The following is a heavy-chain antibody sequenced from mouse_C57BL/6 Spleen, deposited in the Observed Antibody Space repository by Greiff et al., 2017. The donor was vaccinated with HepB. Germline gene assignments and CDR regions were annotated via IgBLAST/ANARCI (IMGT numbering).Heavy chain of an antibody. D-gene: IGHD1-1*01. CDR1: GYSITSGYY. CDR3: AREEVVLRYFDV. J-gene: IGHJ1*03. V-gene: IGHV3-6*01. CDR2: ISYDGSN. Sequence: EVKLMESGPGLVKPSQSLSLTCSVTGYSITSGYYWNWIRQFPGNKLEWMGYISYDGSNNYNPSLKNRISITRDTSKNQFFLKLNSVTTEDTATYYCAREEVVLRYFDVWGTGTTVTVSS.